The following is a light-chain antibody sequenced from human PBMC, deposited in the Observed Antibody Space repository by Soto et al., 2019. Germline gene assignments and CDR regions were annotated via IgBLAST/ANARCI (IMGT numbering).Light chain of an antibody. J-gene: IGLJ1*01. CDR1: SSDVGSYNL. CDR2: EVS. Sequence: QSALTQPASVSGSPGQSITISCTGTSSDVGSYNLVSWYQQHPGKAPKLIIHEVSKRSSGLSNRFSGSKSGNTASLTISGLQAEDESDYYCCSYAGSSPYVFGTGTKVTVL. CDR3: CSYAGSSPYV. V-gene: IGLV2-23*02.